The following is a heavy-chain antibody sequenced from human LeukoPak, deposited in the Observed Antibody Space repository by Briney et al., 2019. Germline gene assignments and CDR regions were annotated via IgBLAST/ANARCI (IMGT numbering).Heavy chain of an antibody. CDR1: GYSFSSYW. D-gene: IGHD6-13*01. V-gene: IGHV5-51*01. CDR3: ARLTLGADGFHY. CDR2: IDPVYSDT. J-gene: IGHJ4*02. Sequence: GESLHISCKGSGYSFSSYWICWVRQMPGKRLEWMGSIDPVYSDTRYSSSFQVQVTISADKSISTAYLQWSSLKASDTAMYYCARLTLGADGFHYWGQGTLVTVSS.